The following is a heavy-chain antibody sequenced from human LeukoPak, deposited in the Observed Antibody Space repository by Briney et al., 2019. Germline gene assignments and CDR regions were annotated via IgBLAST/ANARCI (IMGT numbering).Heavy chain of an antibody. V-gene: IGHV1-2*02. CDR1: GYTFTDYY. CDR3: ARLAAVPG. D-gene: IGHD6-19*01. Sequence: ASVTVSCKASGYTFTDYYLHWVRQVPGQGLEWMGWIHPNSGGTNYAQKFQGRVAMTRDTSISTAYMELSSLRSDDTAVYYCARLAAVPGWGQGTLVTVSS. J-gene: IGHJ1*01. CDR2: IHPNSGGT.